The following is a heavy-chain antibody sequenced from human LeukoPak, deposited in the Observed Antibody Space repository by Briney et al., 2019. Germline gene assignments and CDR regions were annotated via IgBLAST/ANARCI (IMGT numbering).Heavy chain of an antibody. D-gene: IGHD3-10*01. CDR2: ISSSSTYI. CDR1: GFTFSDYS. J-gene: IGHJ4*02. Sequence: PGGSLRLSCAASGFTFSDYSMNWVRQAPGKGLEWVSSISSSSTYIFYADSVKGRFTISRDYAKNSLYLQMYSLRAEDTAVYFCARGQGVYASGSYPFDDWGQGTQVTVSS. CDR3: ARGQGVYASGSYPFDD. V-gene: IGHV3-21*01.